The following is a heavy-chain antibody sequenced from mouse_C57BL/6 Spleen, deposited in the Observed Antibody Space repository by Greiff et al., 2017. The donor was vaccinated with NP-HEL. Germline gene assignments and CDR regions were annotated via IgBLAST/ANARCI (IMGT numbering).Heavy chain of an antibody. CDR1: GYSITSGYY. D-gene: IGHD2-5*01. CDR3: ASLYYSIFDY. J-gene: IGHJ2*01. Sequence: ESGPGLVKPSQSLSLTCSVTGYSITSGYYWNWIRQFPGNKLEWMGYISYDGSNNYNPSLKNRISITRDTSKNQFFLKLNSVTTEDTATYYCASLYYSIFDYWGQGTTLTVSS. CDR2: ISYDGSN. V-gene: IGHV3-6*01.